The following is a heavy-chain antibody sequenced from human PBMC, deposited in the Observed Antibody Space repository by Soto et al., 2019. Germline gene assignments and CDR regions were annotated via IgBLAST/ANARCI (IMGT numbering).Heavy chain of an antibody. CDR3: ARDLPQKLVQEGVAYYYYGMDV. CDR2: IIPIFGTA. J-gene: IGHJ6*02. CDR1: GGTFSSYA. V-gene: IGHV1-69*13. D-gene: IGHD6-13*01. Sequence: GASVKVSCKASGGTFSSYAISWVRQAPGQGLEWMGGIIPIFGTANYAQKFQGRVTITADESTSTAYMELSSLRSEDTAVYYCARDLPQKLVQEGVAYYYYGMDVGGHGTTVTVSX.